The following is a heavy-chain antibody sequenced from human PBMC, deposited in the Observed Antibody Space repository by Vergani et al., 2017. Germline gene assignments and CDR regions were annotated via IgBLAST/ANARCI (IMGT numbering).Heavy chain of an antibody. J-gene: IGHJ4*02. V-gene: IGHV4-38-2*01. Sequence: QVQLQESGPGLVKPSETLSLTCAVSGYSISSGYYWGWIRQPPGKGLEWIGSIYHSGSTYYNPSLKSRVTILVDTSKNQFSLKLSSVTAADTAVYYCASGAYYFDYWGQGTLVTVSS. CDR2: IYHSGST. CDR1: GYSISSGYY. CDR3: ASGAYYFDY.